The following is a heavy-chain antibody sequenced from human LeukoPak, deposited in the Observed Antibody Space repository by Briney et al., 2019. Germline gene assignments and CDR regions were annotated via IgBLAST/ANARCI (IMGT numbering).Heavy chain of an antibody. V-gene: IGHV3-74*01. CDR2: INSDGSST. J-gene: IGHJ4*02. CDR3: AREVSGSSYFDY. Sequence: PGGSLSLSGAASGFTFRAYWLHWLGQAPGKGRVWVSRINSDGSSTSYADSVKGRFTISRDNAKNTLYLQMNSLRAEDTAVYYCAREVSGSSYFDYWGQGTLVTVSS. CDR1: GFTFRAYW. D-gene: IGHD1-26*01.